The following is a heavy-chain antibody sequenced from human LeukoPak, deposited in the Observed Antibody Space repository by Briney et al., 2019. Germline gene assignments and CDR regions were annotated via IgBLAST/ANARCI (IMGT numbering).Heavy chain of an antibody. CDR3: ARGPQWELARVWFDP. CDR1: GYTFTSYD. Sequence: ASVKVSCKASGYTFTSYDINWVRQATGQGLGWMGWMNPNSGNTGYAQKFQGRVTMTRNTSISTAYMELSSLRSEDTAVYYCARGPQWELARVWFDPWGQGTLVTVSS. V-gene: IGHV1-8*01. D-gene: IGHD1-26*01. CDR2: MNPNSGNT. J-gene: IGHJ5*02.